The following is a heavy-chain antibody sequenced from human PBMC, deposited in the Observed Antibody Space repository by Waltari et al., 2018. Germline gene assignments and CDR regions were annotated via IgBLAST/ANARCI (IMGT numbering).Heavy chain of an antibody. CDR2: FDPEDGET. CDR1: GYTLTELS. CDR3: ATDKAEFGARDNWFDP. Sequence: QVQLVQSGAEVKKPGASVKVSCKVSGYTLTELSMHWVRQAPGKGLEWMGGFDPEDGETIYAQKFQGRVTMTEDTSTDTAYMELSSLRSEDTAVYYCATDKAEFGARDNWFDPWGQGTLVTVSS. D-gene: IGHD3-10*01. J-gene: IGHJ5*02. V-gene: IGHV1-24*01.